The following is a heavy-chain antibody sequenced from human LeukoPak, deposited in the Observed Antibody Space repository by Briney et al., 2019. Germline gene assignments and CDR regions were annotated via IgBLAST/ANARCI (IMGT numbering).Heavy chain of an antibody. D-gene: IGHD3-10*01. V-gene: IGHV4-38-2*02. CDR2: IYHSGNN. CDR1: GYFISTGYY. CDR3: ATNLYASGNYFAY. J-gene: IGHJ4*02. Sequence: PSETLSLTCTVSGYFISTGYYWGWIRQSPGKGLEWIAIIYHSGNNYYNPSLKSRVTISVDTSKNQFSLKLTSVTAADTAVYYCATNLYASGNYFAYWGQGTLVTVSS.